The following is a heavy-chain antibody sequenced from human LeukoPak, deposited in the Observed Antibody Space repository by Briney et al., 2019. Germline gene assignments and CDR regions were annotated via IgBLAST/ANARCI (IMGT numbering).Heavy chain of an antibody. V-gene: IGHV3-33*01. CDR3: ARRQQQRNDAFDI. CDR2: IWYDGSNK. Sequence: GGSLRLSCAASGFTFSSYGMHWVRQATGKGLEWVGVIWYDGSNKYYADSVKGRFTISRDNSKNTLYLQMNSLRAEDTAVYYCARRQQQRNDAFDIWGQGTMVTVSS. CDR1: GFTFSSYG. D-gene: IGHD6-13*01. J-gene: IGHJ3*02.